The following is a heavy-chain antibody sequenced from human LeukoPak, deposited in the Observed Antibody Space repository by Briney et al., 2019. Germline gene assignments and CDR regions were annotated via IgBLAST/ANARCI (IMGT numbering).Heavy chain of an antibody. CDR1: GFTFTNYA. J-gene: IGHJ4*02. Sequence: TGGSLRLSCAASGFTFTNYAMSWVRHAAGRGLEWVSTISGNGVDTYYTDSVQGRFTISRDNPKNTLYLQMNSLRVEDTAVYYCAKLYSSGRYYFDYWGQGTLVTVSS. D-gene: IGHD6-19*01. CDR3: AKLYSSGRYYFDY. V-gene: IGHV3-23*01. CDR2: ISGNGVDT.